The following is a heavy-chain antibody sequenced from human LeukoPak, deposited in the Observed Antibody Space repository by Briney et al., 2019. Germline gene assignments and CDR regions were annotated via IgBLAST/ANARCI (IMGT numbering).Heavy chain of an antibody. CDR3: ARITAADYYYYMDV. Sequence: GGSLRLSCAASGFTFSSYWMNWVRQAPGKGLVWVSAISGTGANTFYADSVKGRFTMSRDNPKNMLYLQMNSLRAEDTAVYYCARITAADYYYYMDVWGKGTTVTISS. D-gene: IGHD1-14*01. V-gene: IGHV3-23*01. CDR1: GFTFSSYW. CDR2: ISGTGANT. J-gene: IGHJ6*03.